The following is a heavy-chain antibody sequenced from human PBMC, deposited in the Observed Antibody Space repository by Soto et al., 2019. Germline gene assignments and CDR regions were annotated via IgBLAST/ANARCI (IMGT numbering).Heavy chain of an antibody. CDR3: AAYCYTMTCTHFHGYS. Sequence: PGGSLRLSCAVSGFRFRDYWMSWVRQARGKGLEWVANIKQDESDKYYVDSVKGRFTISRDNAKNALYLQMNSLRVEDTAVYYCAAYCYTMTCTHFHGYSWGQGTQVTVSS. CDR1: GFRFRDYW. J-gene: IGHJ5*02. V-gene: IGHV3-7*03. CDR2: IKQDESDK. D-gene: IGHD3-16*02.